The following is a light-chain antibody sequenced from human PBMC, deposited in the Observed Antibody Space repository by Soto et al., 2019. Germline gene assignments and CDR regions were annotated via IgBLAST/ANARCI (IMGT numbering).Light chain of an antibody. CDR1: QSVDSN. CDR2: DAS. CDR3: QQYHKWRT. V-gene: IGKV3-15*01. Sequence: EIVMTQSPVTLSVSPGERATLSCRASQSVDSNLAWYQQKPGQAPRLLIYDASTRATGVPARISGSGSGTEFTLNISSLQSEDFAVYYCQQYHKWRTFGQGTKVEIK. J-gene: IGKJ1*01.